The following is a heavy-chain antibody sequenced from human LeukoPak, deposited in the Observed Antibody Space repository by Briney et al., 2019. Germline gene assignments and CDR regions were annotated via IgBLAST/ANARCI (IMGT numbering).Heavy chain of an antibody. D-gene: IGHD1-26*01. Sequence: GGSLRLSCAASGFTFSTYGMHWVRQAPGKGLEWVAFIRYDGSNKYYADSVKGRFTISRDNSKNTLYLQMNSLRAEDTAVYYCAKESLYSGIPFDCWGQGSLVTVSS. V-gene: IGHV3-30*02. CDR2: IRYDGSNK. CDR1: GFTFSTYG. J-gene: IGHJ4*02. CDR3: AKESLYSGIPFDC.